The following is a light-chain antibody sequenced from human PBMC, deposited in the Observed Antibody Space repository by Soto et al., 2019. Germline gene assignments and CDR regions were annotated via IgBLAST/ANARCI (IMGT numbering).Light chain of an antibody. CDR2: EGT. Sequence: QSALTQPASVSVSRGQSITISCTATSSDVGSYNLVSWYQQHPGKAPKLMIYEGTKRPSGVSNRFSGSKYGNTASLTISGLQAEDEAEYYCCSYASSITYVFGTGTKVTVL. CDR1: SSDVGSYNL. CDR3: CSYASSITYV. J-gene: IGLJ1*01. V-gene: IGLV2-23*01.